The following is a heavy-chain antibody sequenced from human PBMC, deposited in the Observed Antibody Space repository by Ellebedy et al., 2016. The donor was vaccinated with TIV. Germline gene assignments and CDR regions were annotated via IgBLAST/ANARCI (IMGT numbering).Heavy chain of an antibody. CDR3: ARDPVGVGPAFDV. V-gene: IGHV3-23*01. CDR2: ISGSGGNT. Sequence: GESLKISCAASGLTFSSHAMSWVRQAPGKGLEWVSSISGSGGNTYYADSVKGRFTISRDNSKATLFLQMNSLRAEDTAIYFCARDPVGVGPAFDVWGQGTMVTVSS. D-gene: IGHD4-23*01. CDR1: GLTFSSHA. J-gene: IGHJ3*01.